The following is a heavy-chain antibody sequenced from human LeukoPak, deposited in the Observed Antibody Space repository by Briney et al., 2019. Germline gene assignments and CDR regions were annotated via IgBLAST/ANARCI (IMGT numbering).Heavy chain of an antibody. V-gene: IGHV1-8*01. D-gene: IGHD3-10*01. CDR1: GYTFTSYD. J-gene: IGHJ5*02. CDR3: ARGRGSGGKENWFDP. Sequence: ASVKVSCKASGYTFTSYDIDWVRQATGQGLERMGWMNPNSGNTGYAQKFQGRVTMTRNTSISTDYMEMSSLRPEDTAVYYCARGRGSGGKENWFDPWGQGTLVTVSS. CDR2: MNPNSGNT.